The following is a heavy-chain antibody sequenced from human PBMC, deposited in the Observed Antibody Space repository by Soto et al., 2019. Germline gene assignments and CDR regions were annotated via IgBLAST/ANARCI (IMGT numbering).Heavy chain of an antibody. J-gene: IGHJ6*02. CDR1: GFRFDDYA. CDR3: ARTTVTTGFYYGMDL. Sequence: GGSLRLSCAASGFRFDDYAMHWVRQAPGKGLEWVSGISWSSGSIGYAASVEGRFTISRDNDGNSLFLQMNGLRSDDTALYYCARTTVTTGFYYGMDLWGQGTMVTVSS. V-gene: IGHV3-9*01. CDR2: ISWSSGSI. D-gene: IGHD4-17*01.